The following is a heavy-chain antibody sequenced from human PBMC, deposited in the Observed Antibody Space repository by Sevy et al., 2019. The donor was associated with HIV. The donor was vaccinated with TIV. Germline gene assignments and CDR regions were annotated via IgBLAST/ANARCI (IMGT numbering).Heavy chain of an antibody. CDR2: INHSGST. D-gene: IGHD3-22*01. CDR1: GGSFSGYY. Sequence: SETLSLTCAVYGGSFSGYYWSWIRQPPGKGLEWIGEINHSGSTNYNPSLKSRVTISVDTSKNQFSLKLSSVTAADTAVYYCERGTYYYDSSGYSAFYYYYGMDVWGQGTTVTVSS. V-gene: IGHV4-34*01. CDR3: ERGTYYYDSSGYSAFYYYYGMDV. J-gene: IGHJ6*02.